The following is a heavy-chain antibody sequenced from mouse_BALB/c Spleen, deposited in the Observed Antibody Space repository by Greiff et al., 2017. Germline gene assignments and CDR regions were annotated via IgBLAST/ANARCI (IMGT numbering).Heavy chain of an antibody. Sequence: VMLVESGPGLVAPSQSLSITCTVSGFSLTGYGVNWVRQPPGKGLEWLGMIWGDGSTDYNSALKSRLSISKDNSKSQVFLKMNSLQTDDTARYYCARDKGYYRYDEGYWYFDVWGAGTTVTVSS. D-gene: IGHD2-14*01. V-gene: IGHV2-6-7*01. J-gene: IGHJ1*01. CDR1: GFSLTGYG. CDR2: IWGDGST. CDR3: ARDKGYYRYDEGYWYFDV.